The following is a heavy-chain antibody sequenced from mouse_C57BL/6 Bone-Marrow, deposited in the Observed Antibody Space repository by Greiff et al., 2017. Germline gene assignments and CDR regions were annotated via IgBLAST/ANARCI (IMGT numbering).Heavy chain of an antibody. D-gene: IGHD2-4*01. CDR2: IDPSDSYT. J-gene: IGHJ2*01. CDR3: AREEIYYDYGSHFDY. V-gene: IGHV1-50*01. Sequence: QSCKASGYTFTSYWMQWVKQRPGQGLEWIGEIDPSDSYTNYNQKFKGKATLTVDTSSSTAYMQLSSLTSEDSAVYYCAREEIYYDYGSHFDYWGQGTTLTVSS. CDR1: GYTFTSYW.